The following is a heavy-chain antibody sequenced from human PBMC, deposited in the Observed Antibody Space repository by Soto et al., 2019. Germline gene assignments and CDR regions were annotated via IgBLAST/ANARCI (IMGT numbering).Heavy chain of an antibody. J-gene: IGHJ3*02. CDR1: GFTFSSYG. CDR3: ARGSIFTSDAFDI. V-gene: IGHV3-33*01. D-gene: IGHD3-9*01. CDR2: IWYDGSNK. Sequence: QVQLVESGGAVVQPGRSLRLSCAASGFTFSSYGRHWVRRAPGKGLEWVAVIWYDGSNKYYADSVKGRFTISRDNSKNTLYLQMNSLRAEDTAVYYCARGSIFTSDAFDIWGQGTMVTVSS.